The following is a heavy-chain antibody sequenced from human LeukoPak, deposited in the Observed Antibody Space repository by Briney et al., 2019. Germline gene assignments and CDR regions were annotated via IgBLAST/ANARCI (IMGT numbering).Heavy chain of an antibody. CDR1: GFTFSNYA. D-gene: IGHD3-9*01. V-gene: IGHV3-23*01. Sequence: GASLRLSCAASGFTFSNYAMSWVRQAPGKGLEWVSAITGSGGSTYYADSVKGRFTISRDNSKNTLYLQMNSLRAEDTAVYYCAKWGDYDVLTGYYDPGYWGQGTLVTVSS. CDR2: ITGSGGST. J-gene: IGHJ4*02. CDR3: AKWGDYDVLTGYYDPGY.